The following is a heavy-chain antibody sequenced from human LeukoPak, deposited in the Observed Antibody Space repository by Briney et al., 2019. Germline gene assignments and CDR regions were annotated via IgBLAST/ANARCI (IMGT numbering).Heavy chain of an antibody. CDR1: GFTFSSYA. CDR3: VKVSSTVGATYFDY. CDR2: VTSDGGTT. J-gene: IGHJ4*02. D-gene: IGHD1-26*01. Sequence: GGSLRLSCSASGFTFSSYAMHWVRQAPGEGLEYISGVTSDGGTTYHADSVKGRFTISRDNSKNTLYLQMSSLRVEDTAVYCCVKVSSTVGATYFDYWGEGTLVTVSS. V-gene: IGHV3-64D*06.